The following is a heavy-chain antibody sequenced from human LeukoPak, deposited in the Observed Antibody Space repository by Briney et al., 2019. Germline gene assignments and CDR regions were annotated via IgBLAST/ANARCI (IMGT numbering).Heavy chain of an antibody. Sequence: SKTLSLTCTVSGGSISGYYWSWIRQPPGKGMEWIGNIYSSGSANYSPSLKSRVTISVDTSKNQVYLRLSSVTAADTAVYYCARPLSVTGAFDIWGQGTMVTVSS. CDR2: IYSSGSA. V-gene: IGHV4-59*08. D-gene: IGHD4-17*01. J-gene: IGHJ3*02. CDR3: ARPLSVTGAFDI. CDR1: GGSISGYY.